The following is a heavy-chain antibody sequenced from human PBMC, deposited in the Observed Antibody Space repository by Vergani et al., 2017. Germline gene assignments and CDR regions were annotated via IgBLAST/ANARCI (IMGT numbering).Heavy chain of an antibody. CDR1: GFTFGYYA. D-gene: IGHD3-9*01. Sequence: EVQLVESGGDLVQPGRSLRLSCTASGFTFGYYAMDWFRQAPGQGLEWVGGIRSKAYGQATIYAASVKGRFTISRDDSKSIAYLQMNNLQTEDTATYYCVHRLGYFDWDGAFDVWGPGTMVTVSS. CDR3: VHRLGYFDWDGAFDV. CDR2: IRSKAYGQAT. J-gene: IGHJ3*01. V-gene: IGHV3-49*03.